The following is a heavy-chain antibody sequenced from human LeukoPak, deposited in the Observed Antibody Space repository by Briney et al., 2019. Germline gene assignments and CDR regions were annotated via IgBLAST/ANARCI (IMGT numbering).Heavy chain of an antibody. J-gene: IGHJ4*02. CDR1: GFSFSDFY. Sequence: GGSLRLSCSASGFSFSDFYMSWFRLSPEKGLEWIAYITSSGTTTEYADSVKGRFTISRVNAKNSLYLQMNSLRPEDTAVYYCVRDPDYGDPYWGQGTLVTVSS. D-gene: IGHD4/OR15-4a*01. CDR3: VRDPDYGDPY. V-gene: IGHV3-11*01. CDR2: ITSSGTTT.